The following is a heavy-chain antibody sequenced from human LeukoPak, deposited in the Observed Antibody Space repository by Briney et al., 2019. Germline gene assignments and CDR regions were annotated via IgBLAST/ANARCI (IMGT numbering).Heavy chain of an antibody. Sequence: PSETLSLTCAVYGGSFSGYYWSWIRQPPGKGLEWIGEINHSGSTNYNPPLKSRVTISVDTSKNQFSLKLSSVTAADTAVYYCARVSSPPYCGGSCHIDYWGQGTLVTVSS. CDR3: ARVSSPPYCGGSCHIDY. J-gene: IGHJ4*02. CDR1: GGSFSGYY. V-gene: IGHV4-34*01. CDR2: INHSGST. D-gene: IGHD2-21*01.